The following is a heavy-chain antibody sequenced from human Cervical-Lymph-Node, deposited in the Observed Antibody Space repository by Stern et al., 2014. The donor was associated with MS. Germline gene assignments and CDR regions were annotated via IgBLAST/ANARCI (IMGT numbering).Heavy chain of an antibody. Sequence: VQLVESGGGVVQPGTSLRLSCAASGFTFSSYGMHWVRQAPGKGLEWVAVISYDGSKKDYAYSVKCRFTISRDNSKNTLYLQMNSLRADDTAVYYCAKSPGVDIVVLDWGQGTLVTVSS. CDR1: GFTFSSYG. V-gene: IGHV3-30*18. J-gene: IGHJ4*02. CDR2: ISYDGSKK. D-gene: IGHD2-21*01. CDR3: AKSPGVDIVVLD.